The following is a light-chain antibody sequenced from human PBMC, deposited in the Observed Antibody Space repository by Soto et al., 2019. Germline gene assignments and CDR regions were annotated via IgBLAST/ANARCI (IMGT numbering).Light chain of an antibody. Sequence: EIVMTQSPATLSVSPGESATLSCRASRSVYANLAWYQQRPGQAPRLLIYGAFTRATDIPARFRGSGSGTEFGLTISSVQSEDFAVYYCQQYDVWPFTFGPGTKVDIK. J-gene: IGKJ3*01. V-gene: IGKV3-15*01. CDR3: QQYDVWPFT. CDR1: RSVYAN. CDR2: GAF.